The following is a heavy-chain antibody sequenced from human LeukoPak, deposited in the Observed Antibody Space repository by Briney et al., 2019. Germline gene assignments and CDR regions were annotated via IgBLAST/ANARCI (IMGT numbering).Heavy chain of an antibody. J-gene: IGHJ6*03. CDR3: AKDGHDYGGNLYYYYYMDV. V-gene: IGHV3-30*02. D-gene: IGHD4-23*01. Sequence: PGGSLRLSCAASGFTFSSYGMHWFRQAPGKGLDWVAFIRYDGHNKYYADSVKGRFTISRDNSKNTLYLQMNSLRAEDTAVYYCAKDGHDYGGNLYYYYYMDVWGKGTTVTISS. CDR1: GFTFSSYG. CDR2: IRYDGHNK.